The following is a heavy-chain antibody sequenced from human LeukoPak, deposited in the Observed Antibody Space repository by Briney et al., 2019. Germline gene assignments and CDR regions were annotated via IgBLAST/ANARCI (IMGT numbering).Heavy chain of an antibody. V-gene: IGHV3-7*03. Sequence: GGSLRLSCAVSGFTFSGFWMSWSRQAPGKGLEWVASINSDGSEGYYADVVKGRFTISRDNFRNTLSLQMNSLRPDDTAIYYCAKDEGVVLSTSFDFGHWGQGTLVAVSS. CDR1: GFTFSGFW. D-gene: IGHD3-10*01. J-gene: IGHJ4*02. CDR3: AKDEGVVLSTSFDFGH. CDR2: INSDGSEG.